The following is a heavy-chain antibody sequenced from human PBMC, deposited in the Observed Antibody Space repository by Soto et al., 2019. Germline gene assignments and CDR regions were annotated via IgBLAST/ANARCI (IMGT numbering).Heavy chain of an antibody. CDR3: AHLGRTGSPNYFDY. CDR1: GGSISSGGYY. Sequence: LSLTCTVSGGSISSGGYYWSWIRQHPGKGLEWIGYIYYSGSTCYNPSLKSRVTISVDTSKNQFSLKLSSVTAADTAVYYCAHLGRTGSPNYFDYWGQGTLVTVSS. V-gene: IGHV4-31*03. D-gene: IGHD3-9*01. CDR2: IYYSGST. J-gene: IGHJ4*02.